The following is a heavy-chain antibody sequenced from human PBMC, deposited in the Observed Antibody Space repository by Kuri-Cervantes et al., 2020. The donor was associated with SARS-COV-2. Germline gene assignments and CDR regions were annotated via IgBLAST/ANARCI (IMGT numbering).Heavy chain of an antibody. Sequence: GGSLRLSCAASGFTFSSYGMHWVRQAPGKGLEWVSAISGSGGSTYYADSVKGRFTISRDNSKNTLYLQMSSLRAEDTAVYYCAKVYGDIVVVPAAKYFQHWGQGTLVTVSS. CDR1: GFTFSSYG. V-gene: IGHV3-23*01. J-gene: IGHJ1*01. CDR2: ISGSGGST. D-gene: IGHD2-2*01. CDR3: AKVYGDIVVVPAAKYFQH.